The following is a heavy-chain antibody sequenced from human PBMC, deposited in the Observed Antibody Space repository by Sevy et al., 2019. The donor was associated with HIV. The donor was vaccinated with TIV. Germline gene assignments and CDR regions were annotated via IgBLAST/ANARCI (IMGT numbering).Heavy chain of an antibody. V-gene: IGHV1-3*01. D-gene: IGHD3-16*02. CDR2: INAGNGNT. CDR3: ARGGGLGELSLPNDY. CDR1: GYTFTSYA. Sequence: ASVKVSCKASGYTFTSYAMHWVRQAPGQRLEWMGWINAGNGNTKYSQKFQGRVTITRDTSASTAYMELSSLRSEDTAVYYCARGGGLGELSLPNDYWAQGTLVTVSS. J-gene: IGHJ4*02.